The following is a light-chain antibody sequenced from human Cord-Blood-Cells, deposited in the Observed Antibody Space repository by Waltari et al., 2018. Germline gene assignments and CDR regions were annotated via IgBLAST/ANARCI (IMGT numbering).Light chain of an antibody. J-gene: IGLJ3*02. Sequence: QSVLTQPPSASGPHGQRVTISYSGSSSNIGSNPVNCYQQLPGKAHKPLIYSNNRRPSGVPDRFSGSKSGSPASLAIRGLQSEDEADYYCAAWDDSMNGPVFGGGTKLTVL. CDR3: AAWDDSMNGPV. CDR1: SSNIGSNP. V-gene: IGLV1-44*01. CDR2: SNN.